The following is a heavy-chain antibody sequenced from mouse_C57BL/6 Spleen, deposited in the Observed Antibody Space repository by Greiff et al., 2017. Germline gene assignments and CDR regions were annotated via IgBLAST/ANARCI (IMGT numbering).Heavy chain of an antibody. D-gene: IGHD1-1*01. CDR2: INPNYGTT. Sequence: EFQLQHSGPELVKPGASVKISCKASGYSFTDYNMNWVKKSNGKSLEWIGVINPNYGTTSYNQKFKGKATLTVDQSSSTAYMQLNSLTSEDSAVYDCGYGSPWFAYWGQGTLVTVSA. CDR3: GYGSPWFAY. CDR1: GYSFTDYN. V-gene: IGHV1-39*01. J-gene: IGHJ3*01.